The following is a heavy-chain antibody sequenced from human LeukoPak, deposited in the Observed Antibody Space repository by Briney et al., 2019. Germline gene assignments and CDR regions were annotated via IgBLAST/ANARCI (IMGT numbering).Heavy chain of an antibody. CDR1: GGSISSYY. D-gene: IGHD6-13*01. J-gene: IGHJ5*02. Sequence: SETLSLTYTVSGGSISSYYWSWIRQPPGKGLEWIGYIYYSGSTNYNPSLKSRVTISVDTSKNQFSLKLSSVTAADTAVYYCARQVPGIAAAGLNWFDPWGQGTLVTVSS. CDR2: IYYSGST. V-gene: IGHV4-59*08. CDR3: ARQVPGIAAAGLNWFDP.